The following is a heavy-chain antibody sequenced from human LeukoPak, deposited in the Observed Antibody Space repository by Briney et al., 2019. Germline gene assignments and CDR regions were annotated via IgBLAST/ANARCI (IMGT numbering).Heavy chain of an antibody. CDR3: VKDLYKGDSASWYFFHY. CDR1: GFIISDYA. CDR2: LSANGGTT. V-gene: IGHV3-64D*06. Sequence: GGSLRLSCSASGFIISDYAMHWVRQAPGKGLEYVSALSANGGTTYYADSVKGRFTISRDTSKNTLYLQMSSLRAEDTAMYHCVKDLYKGDSASWYFFHYWGQGTLVTVSS. J-gene: IGHJ4*02. D-gene: IGHD2-2*01.